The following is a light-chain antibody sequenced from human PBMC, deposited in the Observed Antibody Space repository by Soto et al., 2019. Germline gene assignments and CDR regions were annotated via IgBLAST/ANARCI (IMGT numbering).Light chain of an antibody. CDR1: QSVSRW. J-gene: IGKJ4*01. V-gene: IGKV1-5*01. CDR3: QQYSSYSLPT. CDR2: DAS. Sequence: DIHMTQSPSILSASVGDSVTITCRXSQSVSRWLGWYQQKPGKAPKLLIYDASSLNSGVPSRFSGSQSGTEFTLTITSLLPDDFATYFCQQYSSYSLPTFGGGTKVDIK.